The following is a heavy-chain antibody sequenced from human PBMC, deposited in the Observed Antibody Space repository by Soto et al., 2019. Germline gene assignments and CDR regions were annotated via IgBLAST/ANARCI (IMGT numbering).Heavy chain of an antibody. J-gene: IGHJ4*02. CDR1: GFTFSNYA. CDR3: AKGSAFECKGAICYPFDH. CDR2: VIGSGVNV. Sequence: PXECLSLSCTASGFTFSNYAINWVRLAPGKRLEWVSSVIGSGVNVFYADSVKGRFTISRDNSKNTVYLEMNSLRADDTAEYFCAKGSAFECKGAICYPFDHWGRGTLVTVSS. V-gene: IGHV3-23*01. D-gene: IGHD3-10*01.